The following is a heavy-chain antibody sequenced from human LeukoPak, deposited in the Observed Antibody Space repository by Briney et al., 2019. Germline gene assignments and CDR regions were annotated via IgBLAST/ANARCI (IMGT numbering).Heavy chain of an antibody. V-gene: IGHV3-7*01. CDR3: ARDPFEQQPDY. D-gene: IGHD6-13*01. Sequence: GGSLRLSCAASGFSFSSYWMSWVRQAPGQGLEWVANIKQDGSEKYYVDSVKGRFTISRDNAKNSLYLQMNSLRAEDTAVYYCARDPFEQQPDYWGQGTLVTVSS. CDR2: IKQDGSEK. CDR1: GFSFSSYW. J-gene: IGHJ4*02.